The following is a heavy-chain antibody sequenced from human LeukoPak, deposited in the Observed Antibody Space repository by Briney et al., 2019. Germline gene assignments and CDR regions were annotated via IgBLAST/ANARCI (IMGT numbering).Heavy chain of an antibody. Sequence: SETLSLTCTVSGGSISSYYWSCIRQPPGKGLEWIGYIYYSGYTNYNPSLKSRVTISVDTSKNQLSLKLASVTAADTAVYYCARSYGGNSYWYFDLWGRGTLVTVSS. J-gene: IGHJ2*01. D-gene: IGHD4-23*01. CDR1: GGSISSYY. V-gene: IGHV4-59*01. CDR3: ARSYGGNSYWYFDL. CDR2: IYYSGYT.